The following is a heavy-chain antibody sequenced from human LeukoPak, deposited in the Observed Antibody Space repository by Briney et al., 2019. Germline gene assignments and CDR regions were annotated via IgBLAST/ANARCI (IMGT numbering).Heavy chain of an antibody. CDR3: ANQARYAVVVAADAFDI. J-gene: IGHJ3*02. D-gene: IGHD2-15*01. V-gene: IGHV3-23*01. Sequence: GGSLRLSCAASGFTFSSYSMNWVRQAPGKGLEWVSAISGSGGSTYYADSVKGRFTISRDNSKNTLYLQMNSLRAEDTAVYYCANQARYAVVVAADAFDIWGQGTMVTVSS. CDR1: GFTFSSYS. CDR2: ISGSGGST.